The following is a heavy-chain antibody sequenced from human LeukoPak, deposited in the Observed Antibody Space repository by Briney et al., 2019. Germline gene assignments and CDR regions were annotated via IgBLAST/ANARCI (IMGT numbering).Heavy chain of an antibody. J-gene: IGHJ5*02. CDR1: GGSISSSSYY. Sequence: PSETLSLTCTVSGGSISSSSYYWGWIRQPPGKGLEWLGSVYYSGSTYYNPSLKSRVTISVDTSKNQFSLKLSSVTAADTAVYYCAASCYYDSSGYHSCGQGTLVTASS. CDR3: AASCYYDSSGYHS. D-gene: IGHD3-22*01. CDR2: VYYSGST. V-gene: IGHV4-39*01.